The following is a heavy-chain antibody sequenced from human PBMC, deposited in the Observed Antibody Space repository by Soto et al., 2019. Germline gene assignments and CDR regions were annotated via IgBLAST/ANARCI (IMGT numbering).Heavy chain of an antibody. Sequence: EVQLLESGGGLVQPGGSLRLSCAASGFTFSSYAMSWVRQAPGKGLEWVSAISGSGGSTYYADSVKGRFTISRDNSKNTLYLQMNSLRAEDTAVYYCAKAHPPTITMVRGVIPPYYYYGMDVWGQGTTVTVSS. V-gene: IGHV3-23*01. J-gene: IGHJ6*02. CDR3: AKAHPPTITMVRGVIPPYYYYGMDV. CDR2: ISGSGGST. CDR1: GFTFSSYA. D-gene: IGHD3-10*01.